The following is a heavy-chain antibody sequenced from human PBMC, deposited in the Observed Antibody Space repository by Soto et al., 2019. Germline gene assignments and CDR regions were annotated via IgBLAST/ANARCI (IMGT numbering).Heavy chain of an antibody. Sequence: QVPLVQSGAEVKKPGSSVKVSCKASGGTFSSSAISWVRQAPGQGLEWMGGIIPIFGTANYAQKFQGRVTITADESTSTAYMELSSLRSEDTAVYYCARSCSSTSCLPYYYYGMDVWGQGTTVTVSS. J-gene: IGHJ6*02. CDR3: ARSCSSTSCLPYYYYGMDV. CDR2: IIPIFGTA. CDR1: GGTFSSSA. V-gene: IGHV1-69*01. D-gene: IGHD2-2*01.